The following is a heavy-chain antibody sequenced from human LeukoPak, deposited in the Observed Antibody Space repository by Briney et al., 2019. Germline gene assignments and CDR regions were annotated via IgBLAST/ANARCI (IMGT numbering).Heavy chain of an antibody. CDR2: ISSDGSST. J-gene: IGHJ4*02. CDR1: GFTFSNYW. D-gene: IGHD3-10*01. Sequence: GGSLRLSCAASGFTFSNYWMHWVRQAPGKGLVWVSRISSDGSSTTYADSVKGRFTISRNNAKNTLFLQMNSLKIEDTAVYYCTTVTLRPVGLWGQGTLVTVSS. V-gene: IGHV3-74*01. CDR3: TTVTLRPVGL.